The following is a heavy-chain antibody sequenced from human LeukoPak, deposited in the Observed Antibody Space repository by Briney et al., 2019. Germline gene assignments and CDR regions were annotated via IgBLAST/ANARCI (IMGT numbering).Heavy chain of an antibody. CDR1: GFTFSSYA. V-gene: IGHV3-23*01. CDR3: ARDSGYCSGGTCPYFDY. J-gene: IGHJ4*02. Sequence: GGSLRLSCAASGFTFSSYAMSWVRQAPGKGLEWVSAISGSGGSTYYADSVKGRFTISRDNSKNTLYLQMNSLRAEDTAVYYCARDSGYCSGGTCPYFDYWGQGTLVTVSS. D-gene: IGHD2-15*01. CDR2: ISGSGGST.